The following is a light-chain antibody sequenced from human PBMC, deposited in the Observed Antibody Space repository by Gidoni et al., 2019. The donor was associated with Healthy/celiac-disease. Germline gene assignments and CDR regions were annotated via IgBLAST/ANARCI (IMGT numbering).Light chain of an antibody. CDR3: CSYAGSRV. J-gene: IGLJ2*01. CDR1: SSDVGSYNL. CDR2: EGS. Sequence: QSALTQPASGSGSPGQSITISCTGTSSDVGSYNLVSWYQQHPGKAPKLMIYEGSTRPSGVSNRFSGSKSGNTASLTISGLQAEDEADYYCCSYAGSRVFGGGTKLTVL. V-gene: IGLV2-23*01.